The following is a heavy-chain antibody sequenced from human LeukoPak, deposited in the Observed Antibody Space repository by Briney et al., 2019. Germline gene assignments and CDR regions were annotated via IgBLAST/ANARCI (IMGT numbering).Heavy chain of an antibody. CDR1: GYTFASYY. D-gene: IGHD3-10*01. J-gene: IGHJ6*03. V-gene: IGHV1-46*01. CDR3: GRGPSITMVRGGQWYYYMDV. Sequence: ASVKVSCKASGYTFASYYMHWVRQAPGQGLEWMGIINPSGGSTNYAQKFQGRVTMTRDTSTNTVYMELSSLRSEDTAVYYCGRGPSITMVRGGQWYYYMDVWGKGTTVTISS. CDR2: INPSGGST.